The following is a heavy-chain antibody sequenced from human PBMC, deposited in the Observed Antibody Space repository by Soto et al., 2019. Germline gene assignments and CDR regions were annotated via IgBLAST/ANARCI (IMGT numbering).Heavy chain of an antibody. V-gene: IGHV1-58*01. CDR1: GFTFTSSA. D-gene: IGHD2-8*01. J-gene: IGHJ6*02. CDR2: IVVGSGNT. CDR3: AAPNNGRYYYYGMDV. Sequence: SVKVSCKASGFTFTSSAVQWVRQARGQRLEWIGWIVVGSGNTNYAQKFQERVTITRDMSTSTAYMELSSLRSEDTAVYYCAAPNNGRYYYYGMDVWGQGTTVTV.